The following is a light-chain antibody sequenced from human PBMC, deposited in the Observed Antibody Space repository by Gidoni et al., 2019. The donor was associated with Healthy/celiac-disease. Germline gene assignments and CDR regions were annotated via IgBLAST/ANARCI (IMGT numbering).Light chain of an antibody. Sequence: DIQMTQSPSSLSSSVGDRVNITCRASQSISSYLNLYQQKPGKAPKLLIYAASSLQSGVPSRFSGSGSGTDFTLTISILQPEDFATYYCQQSYSTPLTCGGGTKVEIK. CDR2: AAS. V-gene: IGKV1-39*01. CDR3: QQSYSTPLT. J-gene: IGKJ4*01. CDR1: QSISSY.